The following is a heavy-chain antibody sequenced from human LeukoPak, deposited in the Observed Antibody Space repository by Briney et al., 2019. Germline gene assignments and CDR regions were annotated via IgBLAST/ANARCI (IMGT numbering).Heavy chain of an antibody. CDR3: ARDRGQRDNWFDP. CDR1: GYSISNGYY. Sequence: SETLSLTCDVSGYSISNGYYWGWIRQPPGKGLEWIGSISHSGSTYYNPSLKSRVTVSVDKSKNQFSLKLSSVTAADTAVYYCARDRGQRDNWFDPWGQGTLVIVSS. J-gene: IGHJ5*02. V-gene: IGHV4-38-2*02. D-gene: IGHD3-10*01. CDR2: ISHSGST.